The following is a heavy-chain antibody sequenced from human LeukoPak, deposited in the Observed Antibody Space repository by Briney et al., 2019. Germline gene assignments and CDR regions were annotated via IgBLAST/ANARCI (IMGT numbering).Heavy chain of an antibody. V-gene: IGHV4-39*07. D-gene: IGHD1-1*01. CDR1: GGSISSSSYY. J-gene: IGHJ5*02. CDR2: IYYSGST. CDR3: ARTYGEPLLQHGKMERGEDNWFDP. Sequence: SGTLSLTCTVSGGSISSSSYYWCSIRQPPGKGLEWIGSIYYSGSTYYNPSLKSRVTISVDASKNQFSLKLSSVTAADTAGYYWARTYGEPLLQHGKMERGEDNWFDPWGQGTLVTVSS.